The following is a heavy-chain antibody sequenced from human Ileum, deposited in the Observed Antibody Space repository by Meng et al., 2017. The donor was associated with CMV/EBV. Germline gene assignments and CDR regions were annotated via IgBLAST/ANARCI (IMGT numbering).Heavy chain of an antibody. Sequence: GESLKISCSASGFNFGHFAMSWVRQAPGKGLEWVGFIRGKGYDGTTEYAASVKGRFTISRDDSKSTAYLQMNSLRTEDTGVYYCTRVTITIHAVALPDYWGQGTLVTVSS. V-gene: IGHV3-49*04. CDR2: IRGKGYDGTT. CDR1: GFNFGHFA. D-gene: IGHD3-3*01. J-gene: IGHJ4*02. CDR3: TRVTITIHAVALPDY.